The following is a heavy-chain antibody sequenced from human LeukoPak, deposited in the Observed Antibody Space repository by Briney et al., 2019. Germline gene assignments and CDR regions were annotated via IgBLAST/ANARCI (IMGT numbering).Heavy chain of an antibody. CDR1: GYTFTSYG. J-gene: IGHJ6*03. D-gene: IGHD6-13*01. CDR3: ARVGTGSSSWYPGTDYYMDV. V-gene: IGHV1-18*01. CDR2: ISAYNGNT. Sequence: ASVKVSCKDSGYTFTSYGISWVRQAPGQGLEWMGWISAYNGNTNYAQKLQGRVTMTTDTSTSTAYMELRSLRSDDTAVYYCARVGTGSSSWYPGTDYYMDVWGKGTTVTVSS.